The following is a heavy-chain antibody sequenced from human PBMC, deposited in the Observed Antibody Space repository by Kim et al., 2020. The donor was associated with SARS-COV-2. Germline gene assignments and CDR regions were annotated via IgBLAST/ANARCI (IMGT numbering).Heavy chain of an antibody. D-gene: IGHD6-19*01. Sequence: SETLSLTCTVSGGSISSSSYYWGWIRQPPGKGLEWIGSIYYSGSTYYNPSLKSRVTISVDTSKNQFSLKLSSVTAADTAVYYCARDGLSPGYSSGWTHGGFDPWGQGTLVTVSS. CDR2: IYYSGST. CDR1: GGSISSSSYY. CDR3: ARDGLSPGYSSGWTHGGFDP. J-gene: IGHJ5*02. V-gene: IGHV4-39*07.